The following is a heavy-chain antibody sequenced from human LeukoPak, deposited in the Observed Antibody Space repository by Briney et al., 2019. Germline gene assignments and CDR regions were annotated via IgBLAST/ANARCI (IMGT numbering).Heavy chain of an antibody. V-gene: IGHV1-46*01. CDR3: ARDQEAFDY. J-gene: IGHJ4*02. Sequence: ASVKVSCKASGGTFSSYAISWVRQAPGQGLEWMGMIYPRDGSTSYAQKLQGRVTVTRDTSTSTVHMELSGLRSEDTAVYYCARDQEAFDYWGQGTLVTVSS. CDR1: GGTFSSYA. CDR2: IYPRDGST.